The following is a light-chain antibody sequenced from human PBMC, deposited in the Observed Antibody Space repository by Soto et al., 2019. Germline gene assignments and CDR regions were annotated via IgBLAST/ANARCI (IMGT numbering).Light chain of an antibody. CDR2: SNN. V-gene: IGLV1-44*01. Sequence: QSVLTQPPSASGTPGQRVTISCSGSSSNIGSNTVNWYQQFPGTAPKLLIYSNNPRPSGVPDRFSGSKSGTSASLAISGPQSEDEADYYCAAWDDSLNVVVFGGGTKLTVL. CDR1: SSNIGSNT. CDR3: AAWDDSLNVVV. J-gene: IGLJ2*01.